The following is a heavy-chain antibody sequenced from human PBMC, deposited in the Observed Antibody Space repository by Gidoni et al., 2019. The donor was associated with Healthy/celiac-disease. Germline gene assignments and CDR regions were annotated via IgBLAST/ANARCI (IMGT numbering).Heavy chain of an antibody. D-gene: IGHD2-15*01. J-gene: IGHJ6*02. V-gene: IGHV1-8*01. CDR3: ARAGGPLNVGPPGDSYYYYGMDV. Sequence: QVQLVQSGAEVKKPGASVKVSCKASGYTFTSYDINWVRQATGQGLEWMGWMNPNSGNTGYAQKFQGRVTMTRNTSISTAYMELSSLRSEDTAVYYCARAGGPLNVGPPGDSYYYYGMDVWGQGTTVTVSS. CDR1: GYTFTSYD. CDR2: MNPNSGNT.